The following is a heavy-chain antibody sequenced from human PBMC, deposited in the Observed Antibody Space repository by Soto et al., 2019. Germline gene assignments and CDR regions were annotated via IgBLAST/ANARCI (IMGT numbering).Heavy chain of an antibody. CDR1: GGTFSSYA. J-gene: IGHJ3*02. V-gene: IGHV1-69*06. CDR3: HFQPHGRMGAFDI. CDR2: IIPIFGTA. Sequence: QVQLVQSGAEVKKPGSSVKVSCKASGGTFSSYAISWVRQAPGQGLEWMGGIIPIFGTANYAQKFQGRVTITADKSTSTAYMELSSLRSEDTAXXXCHFQPHGRMGAFDIWGQGTMVTVSS. D-gene: IGHD2-8*01.